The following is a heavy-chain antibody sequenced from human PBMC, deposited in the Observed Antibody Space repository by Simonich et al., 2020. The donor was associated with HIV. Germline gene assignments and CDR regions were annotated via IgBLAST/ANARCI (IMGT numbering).Heavy chain of an antibody. V-gene: IGHV4-34*01. CDR2: NNHSGNT. CDR1: GGSFSNFY. D-gene: IGHD3-22*01. CDR3: AGDSSAYYYHY. Sequence: QVQLQQWGAGLLKPSETLSLTCAVYGGSFSNFYWSWIRQPPGKVLEWIGENNHSGNTNYNPSLTSRVTISVHTSKKQFSLKVTSVTAADTAVYYCAGDSSAYYYHYWGQGTLVTVSS. J-gene: IGHJ4*02.